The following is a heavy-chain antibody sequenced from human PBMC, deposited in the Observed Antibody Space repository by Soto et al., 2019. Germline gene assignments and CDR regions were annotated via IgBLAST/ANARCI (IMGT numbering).Heavy chain of an antibody. D-gene: IGHD2-2*01. CDR2: INPSGGST. CDR1: GYTFTSYY. Sequence: ASVKVSCKVSGYTFTSYYMHWVRQAPGQGLEWMGIINPSGGSTSYAQKFQGRVTMTRDTSTSTVYMELSSLRSEDTAVYYCAIAEYCSSTSCYYYYYGMDVWGQGTTVTVSS. CDR3: AIAEYCSSTSCYYYYYGMDV. J-gene: IGHJ6*02. V-gene: IGHV1-46*01.